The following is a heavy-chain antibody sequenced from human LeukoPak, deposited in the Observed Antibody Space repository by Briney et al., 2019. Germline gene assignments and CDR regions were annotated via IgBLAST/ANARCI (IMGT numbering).Heavy chain of an antibody. V-gene: IGHV3-7*01. CDR3: ARGRATDI. J-gene: IGHJ3*02. CDR2: IKEDESQK. D-gene: IGHD5-12*01. CDR1: ALRITNNW. Sequence: GGSLRLSCVASALRITNNWMTWVRQAPGKGLEWVANIKEDESQKYYVDSVKGRFTISRDNAKNSVYLQMNSLRVEGTAVYYCARGRATDIWGRGTMVTVSA.